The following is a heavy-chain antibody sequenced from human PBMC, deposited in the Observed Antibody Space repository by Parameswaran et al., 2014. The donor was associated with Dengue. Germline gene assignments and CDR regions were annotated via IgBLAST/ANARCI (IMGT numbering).Heavy chain of an antibody. J-gene: IGHJ6*03. Sequence: VRQAPGKGLEWIGYIYYSGSTYYNPSLKSRVTISVDTSKNQFSLKLSSVTAADTAVYYCAREEEITDGGMGGTTYYYMDVWGKGTTVTVSS. V-gene: IGHV4-31*02. CDR2: IYYSGST. D-gene: IGHD1-20*01. CDR3: AREEEITDGGMGGTTYYYMDV.